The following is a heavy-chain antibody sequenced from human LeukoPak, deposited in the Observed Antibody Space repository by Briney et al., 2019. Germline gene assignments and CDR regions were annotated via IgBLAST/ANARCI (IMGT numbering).Heavy chain of an antibody. CDR3: ARYDYGDYVNAFDI. Sequence: SQTLSLTCAVSGGTISSGGYSWSWIRQTPGKGLEWIGYIYHSGSTYYNPSLKSRVTISVDRSKNQFSLKLSSVTAADTAVYYCARYDYGDYVNAFDIWGQGTMVTVSS. CDR1: GGTISSGGYS. V-gene: IGHV4-30-2*01. J-gene: IGHJ3*02. CDR2: IYHSGST. D-gene: IGHD4-17*01.